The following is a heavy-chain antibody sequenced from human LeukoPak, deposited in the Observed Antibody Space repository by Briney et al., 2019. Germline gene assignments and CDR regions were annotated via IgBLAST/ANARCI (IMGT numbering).Heavy chain of an antibody. Sequence: GESLKIYCTASGYSFSKYWIGWVRQTPGKGLKWMGFIYSDESLIRYSPSLEGQVTISADNSINTAYLQWNSLKASDTAMYYCGRYGLSGNGYTSYFYYGMDFWGQGTAVTVSS. D-gene: IGHD5-24*01. V-gene: IGHV5-51*01. CDR2: IYSDESLI. CDR1: GYSFSKYW. CDR3: GRYGLSGNGYTSYFYYGMDF. J-gene: IGHJ6*02.